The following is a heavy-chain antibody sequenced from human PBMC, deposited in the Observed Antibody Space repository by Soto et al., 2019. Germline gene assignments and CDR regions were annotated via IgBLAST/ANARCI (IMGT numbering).Heavy chain of an antibody. D-gene: IGHD4-17*01. J-gene: IGHJ3*02. V-gene: IGHV3-9*01. CDR1: GFTFDDYA. CDR3: AKGRYGDYSNAFDI. CDR2: ISWNSGSI. Sequence: GGSLRLSCAASGFTFDDYAMHWVRQAPGKGLEWVSGISWNSGSIGYADSVKGRFTISRDNAKNSLYLQMNSLRAEDTALYYCAKGRYGDYSNAFDIWGQGTMVTVSS.